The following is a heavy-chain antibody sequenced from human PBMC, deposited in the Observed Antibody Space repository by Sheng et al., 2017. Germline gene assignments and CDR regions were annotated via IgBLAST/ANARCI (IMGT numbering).Heavy chain of an antibody. V-gene: IGHV3-66*01. CDR1: GFFVNSYY. J-gene: IGHJ6*02. CDR2: IYSGGTT. Sequence: VESGGGVVQPGESLRLSCAISGFFVNSYYMTWVRQAPGKGLEWVSVIYSGGTTYYADSVSGRFTISRDASTNTVYLQMDRLRGDDTAVYYCARDRNWNDGLDVWGQGTTVTVAS. D-gene: IGHD1-1*01. CDR3: ARDRNWNDGLDV.